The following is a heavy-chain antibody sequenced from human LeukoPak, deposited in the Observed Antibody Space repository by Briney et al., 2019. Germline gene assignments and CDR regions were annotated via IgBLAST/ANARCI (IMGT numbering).Heavy chain of an antibody. CDR1: GYTLTELS. D-gene: IGHD3-22*01. Sequence: ASVKVSCKVSGYTLTELSMHWVRQAPGKGLEWMGGFDPEDGETIYAQKFQGRATMTEDTSTDTAYMELSSLRSGDTAVYYCASGRMDSSGYYYGASGGGYYFDYWGQGTLVTVSS. CDR3: ASGRMDSSGYYYGASGGGYYFDY. CDR2: FDPEDGET. V-gene: IGHV1-24*01. J-gene: IGHJ4*02.